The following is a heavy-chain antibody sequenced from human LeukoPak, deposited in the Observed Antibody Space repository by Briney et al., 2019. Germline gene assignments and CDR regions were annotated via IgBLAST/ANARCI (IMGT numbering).Heavy chain of an antibody. CDR2: IGTAGDT. Sequence: PGGSLRLSCAASGFTFSSYDMHWVRQATGKGLEWVSAIGTAGDTYYPGSVKGRFTISRENAKNSLYLQMNSLRAGDTAVYYCARESSSSRYFDYWGQGTLVTVSS. CDR1: GFTFSSYD. J-gene: IGHJ4*02. CDR3: ARESSSSRYFDY. D-gene: IGHD6-6*01. V-gene: IGHV3-13*01.